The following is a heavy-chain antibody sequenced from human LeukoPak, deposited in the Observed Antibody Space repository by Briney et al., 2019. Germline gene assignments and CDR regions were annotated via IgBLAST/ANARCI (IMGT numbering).Heavy chain of an antibody. CDR2: ISGTGGST. CDR1: GFTFSNYA. CDR3: AKDRVYGSGSRDAFDI. D-gene: IGHD3-10*01. Sequence: GGSLRLSCAVSGFTFSNYAMSWVRQAPGMGLEWVSGISGTGGSTYYADSVKGRFTISRDNSKNTLYLQMNSLRAEDTAVYYCAKDRVYGSGSRDAFDIWGQGTMVTVSS. J-gene: IGHJ3*02. V-gene: IGHV3-23*01.